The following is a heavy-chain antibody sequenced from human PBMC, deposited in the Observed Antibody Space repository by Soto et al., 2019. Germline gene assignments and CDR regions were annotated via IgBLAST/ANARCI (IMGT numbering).Heavy chain of an antibody. CDR2: ISYDGSNK. V-gene: IGHV3-30*19. CDR1: GFTFSNYG. CDR3: ARALYDILTGYYKGPDYYYYGMDV. J-gene: IGHJ6*02. D-gene: IGHD3-9*01. Sequence: GGSLRLSCAASGFTFSNYGMHWVRQAPGKGLEWVAVISYDGSNKYYADSVKGRFTISRDNSKNTLYLQMNSLRAEDTAVYYCARALYDILTGYYKGPDYYYYGMDVWGQGTTVTVSS.